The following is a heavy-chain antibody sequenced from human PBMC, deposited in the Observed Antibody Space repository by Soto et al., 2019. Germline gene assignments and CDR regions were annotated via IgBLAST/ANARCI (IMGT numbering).Heavy chain of an antibody. J-gene: IGHJ4*02. CDR2: ISSSSSYI. CDR3: ARLRYFDWFLDFDY. V-gene: IGHV3-21*01. CDR1: GFTFSSYS. Sequence: GVSLRLSCAASGFTFSSYSMNWVRQAPGKGLEWVSSISSSSSYIYYADSVKGRFTISRDNAKNSLYLQMNSLRAEDTAVYYCARLRYFDWFLDFDYWGQGTLVTVSS. D-gene: IGHD3-9*01.